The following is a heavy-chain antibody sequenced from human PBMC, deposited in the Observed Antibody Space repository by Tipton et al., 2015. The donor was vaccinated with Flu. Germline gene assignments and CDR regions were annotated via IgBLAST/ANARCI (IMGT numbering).Heavy chain of an antibody. V-gene: IGHV5-51*01. J-gene: IGHJ3*01. Sequence: QLVQSGPEVKKPGESLRISCKGSGYPLRNYWIAWVRQTPGKGLEWLGIIYPADSDTTYSPSFQGQVTISADKSIATTYLQLHSLKASDSAVYYCVRSPAAEEPFDFWGPGTLVTVSS. CDR1: GYPLRNYW. CDR3: VRSPAAEEPFDF. D-gene: IGHD6-13*01. CDR2: IYPADSDT.